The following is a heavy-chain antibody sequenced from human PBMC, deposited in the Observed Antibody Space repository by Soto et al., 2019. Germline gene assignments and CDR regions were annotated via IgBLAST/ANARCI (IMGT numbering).Heavy chain of an antibody. V-gene: IGHV3-48*02. Sequence: EVQLVESGGGLVQPGGSLRLSCAASGFTFSSYSMNWVRQAPGKGLEWVSYISSSSSTIYYADSVKGRFTISRDNAKNSLYLQMNSLRDEVTAVYHCATATYYDFWSGYRHWGQGTLVAFSS. CDR3: ATATYYDFWSGYRH. CDR1: GFTFSSYS. CDR2: ISSSSSTI. D-gene: IGHD3-3*01. J-gene: IGHJ4*02.